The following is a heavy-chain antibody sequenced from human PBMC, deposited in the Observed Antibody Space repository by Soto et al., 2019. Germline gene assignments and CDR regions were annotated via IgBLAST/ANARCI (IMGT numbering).Heavy chain of an antibody. CDR2: ISGSGGST. CDR1: GFTFSSYA. Sequence: EVQLLESGGGLVQPGGSLRLSCAASGFTFSSYAMSWVRQAPGKGLEWVSAISGSGGSTYYADSVKGRFTISRDNSKNPLYLQMNSLRAEDTAVYYCAKDSIVATIGYYYGMDVWGQGTTVTVSS. V-gene: IGHV3-23*01. CDR3: AKDSIVATIGYYYGMDV. J-gene: IGHJ6*02. D-gene: IGHD5-12*01.